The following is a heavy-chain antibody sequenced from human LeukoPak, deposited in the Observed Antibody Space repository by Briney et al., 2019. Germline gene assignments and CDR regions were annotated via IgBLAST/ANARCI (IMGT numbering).Heavy chain of an antibody. CDR1: GGTFSSYA. CDR2: ISAYNGNT. CDR3: AREGRTYYYGSGSEGIDY. D-gene: IGHD3-10*01. V-gene: IGHV1-18*01. J-gene: IGHJ4*02. Sequence: ASVKVSCKASGGTFSSYAISWVRQAPGQGLEWMGWISAYNGNTNYAQKLQGRVTMTTDTSTSTAYMELRSLRSDDTAVYYCAREGRTYYYGSGSEGIDYWGQGTLVTVSS.